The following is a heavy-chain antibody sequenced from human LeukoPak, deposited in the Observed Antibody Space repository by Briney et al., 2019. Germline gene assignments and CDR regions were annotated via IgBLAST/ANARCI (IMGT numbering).Heavy chain of an antibody. Sequence: GASVKVSCKASGYTFTSYGISWVRQAPGQGLEWMGWISAYNGNTNYAQKLQGRVTMTTDTSTSTAYMELRSLRSDDTAVYYCARDETYYYDSSSYYRPNYFDYGGQGTLVTVSS. D-gene: IGHD3-22*01. CDR3: ARDETYYYDSSSYYRPNYFDY. V-gene: IGHV1-18*01. J-gene: IGHJ4*02. CDR1: GYTFTSYG. CDR2: ISAYNGNT.